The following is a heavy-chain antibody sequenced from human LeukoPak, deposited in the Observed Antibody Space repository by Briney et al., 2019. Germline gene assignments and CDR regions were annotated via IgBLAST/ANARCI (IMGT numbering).Heavy chain of an antibody. CDR1: GFTFSSYW. D-gene: IGHD1-1*01. J-gene: IGHJ5*02. CDR3: ARKNDVGWFDP. V-gene: IGHV3-7*03. CDR2: IKQDGSEK. Sequence: GGSLRLSCAASGFTFSSYWMTWVRQAPGKGLGWVANIKQDGSEKYYVDSVKGRFTISRDNARNSLYLQMNSLRAEDTALYHCARKNDVGWFDPWGQGTLVTVSS.